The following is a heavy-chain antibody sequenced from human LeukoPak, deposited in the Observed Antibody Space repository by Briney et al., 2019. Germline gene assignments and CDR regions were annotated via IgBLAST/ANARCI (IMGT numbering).Heavy chain of an antibody. Sequence: ETLSLTCAVYGGSFSGYYWSWIRQPPGKGLEWVSAISGSGGSTYYADSVKGRFTISRDNSKNTLYLQMNSLRAEDTAVYYCAKGKYYYGSGSYPSAYYFDYWGQGTLVTVSS. V-gene: IGHV3-23*01. CDR1: GGSFSGYY. CDR3: AKGKYYYGSGSYPSAYYFDY. J-gene: IGHJ4*02. CDR2: ISGSGGST. D-gene: IGHD3-10*01.